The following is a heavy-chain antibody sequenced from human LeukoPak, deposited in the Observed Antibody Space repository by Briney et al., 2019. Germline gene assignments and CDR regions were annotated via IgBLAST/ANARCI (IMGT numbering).Heavy chain of an antibody. J-gene: IGHJ3*02. D-gene: IGHD3-9*01. CDR2: FDPEDGET. V-gene: IGHV1-24*01. CDR3: ARDGMTGYYNDAFDI. Sequence: ASVKVSCKVSGYTLTELSMHWVRQAPGKGLEWMGGFDPEDGETIYAQKFQGRVTMTEDTSTDTAYMELSSLRSEDTAVYYCARDGMTGYYNDAFDIWGQGTMVTVSS. CDR1: GYTLTELS.